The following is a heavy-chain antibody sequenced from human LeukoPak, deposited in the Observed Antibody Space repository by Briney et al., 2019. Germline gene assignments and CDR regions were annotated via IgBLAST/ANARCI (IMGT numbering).Heavy chain of an antibody. CDR3: ARDPDVDGGNSELDY. J-gene: IGHJ4*02. V-gene: IGHV1-18*01. CDR2: ISAYNGNT. D-gene: IGHD4-23*01. Sequence: ASVKVSCTASGYTFTSYGISCVRQAPGQGLEWMGWISAYNGNTNYAQKLQGRVTMTTNTSTSTAYMELRSLRSDDTAVYYCARDPDVDGGNSELDYWGQGTLVTVSS. CDR1: GYTFTSYG.